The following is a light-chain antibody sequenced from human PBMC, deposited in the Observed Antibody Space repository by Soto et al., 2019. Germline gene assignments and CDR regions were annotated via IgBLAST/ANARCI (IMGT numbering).Light chain of an antibody. V-gene: IGLV1-44*01. CDR3: AAWDDSLDGYV. J-gene: IGLJ1*01. CDR2: KNN. CDR1: SSNIGGNP. Sequence: QSVLTQPPSASGTPGQRVTISCSGSSSNIGGNPVNWYQQLPGTAPKLPIYKNNQRPSGVPDRFSGSKSGTSASLAISGLQSDDEADFYCAAWDDSLDGYVFGTGTKVTVL.